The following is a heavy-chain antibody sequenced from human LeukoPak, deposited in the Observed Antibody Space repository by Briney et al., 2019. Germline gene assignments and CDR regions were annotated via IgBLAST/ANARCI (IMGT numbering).Heavy chain of an antibody. CDR2: INPNSGGT. V-gene: IGHV1-2*02. J-gene: IGHJ3*02. CDR1: GYTFTGQY. CDR3: ARGGYYDSTNFGNDAFDI. Sequence: ASVKVSCKASGYTFTGQYMHWVRQAPGQGLEWMGWINPNSGGTNNAQKFQGRVTMTRDTSISTAYMELTSLRSDDTAVYYCARGGYYDSTNFGNDAFDIWGQRTMVTVSS. D-gene: IGHD3-22*01.